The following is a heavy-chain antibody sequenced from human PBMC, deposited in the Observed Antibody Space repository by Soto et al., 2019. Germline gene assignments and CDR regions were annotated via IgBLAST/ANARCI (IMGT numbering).Heavy chain of an antibody. J-gene: IGHJ6*03. CDR2: ISSSSSTI. CDR3: AREYYDFWSGYSLQYYYYMDV. CDR1: GFTFSSYS. D-gene: IGHD3-3*01. Sequence: GGSLRLSCAASGFTFSSYSMNWVRQAPGKGLEWVSYISSSSSTIYYADSVKGRFTISRDNAKNSLYLQMNSLRAEDTAVYYCAREYYDFWSGYSLQYYYYMDVWGKGTTVTVSS. V-gene: IGHV3-48*01.